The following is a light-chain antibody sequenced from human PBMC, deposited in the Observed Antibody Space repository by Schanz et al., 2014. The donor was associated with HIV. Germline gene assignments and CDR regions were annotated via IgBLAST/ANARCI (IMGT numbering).Light chain of an antibody. CDR3: QQYNSWPRT. CDR1: QSVLYSSNNKNY. CDR2: WAS. V-gene: IGKV4-1*01. J-gene: IGKJ1*01. Sequence: DIVMTQSPDSLAVSLGERATIHCKSRQSVLYSSNNKNYLAWYQQKPGQPPKLLIYWASTRESGVPDRFSGSGSGTDFTLTISSLQSEDFAVYSCQQYNSWPRTFGQGTKVEIK.